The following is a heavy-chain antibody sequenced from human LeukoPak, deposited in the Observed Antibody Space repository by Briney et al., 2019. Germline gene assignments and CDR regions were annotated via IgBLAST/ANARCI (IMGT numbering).Heavy chain of an antibody. Sequence: SETLSLTCTVSGGSISTYYWNWIRQPPGKGLEWIGNIYYSGSTNYNPSLQSRVIISLDTSKNRFSLNLSSVTAADTAVYFCARADSSGSFRNWFDPWGQGTLVTVSS. D-gene: IGHD1-26*01. J-gene: IGHJ5*02. V-gene: IGHV4-59*01. CDR2: IYYSGST. CDR3: ARADSSGSFRNWFDP. CDR1: GGSISTYY.